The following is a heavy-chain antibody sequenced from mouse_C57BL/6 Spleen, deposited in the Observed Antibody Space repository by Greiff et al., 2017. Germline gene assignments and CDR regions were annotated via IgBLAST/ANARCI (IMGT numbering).Heavy chain of an antibody. V-gene: IGHV1-80*01. J-gene: IGHJ2*01. Sequence: VKLMESGAELVKPGASVKISCKASGYAFSSYWMNWVKQRPGKGLEWIGQIYPGDGDTNYNGKFQGKATLTADKSSSTAYMQLSSLTSEDSAVYFCARYPEGYAYFDYRGQGTTLTVSS. CDR3: ARYPEGYAYFDY. CDR1: GYAFSSYW. D-gene: IGHD2-2*01. CDR2: IYPGDGDT.